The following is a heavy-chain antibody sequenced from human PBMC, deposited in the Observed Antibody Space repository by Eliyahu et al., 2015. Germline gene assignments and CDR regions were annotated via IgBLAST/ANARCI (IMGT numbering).Heavy chain of an antibody. D-gene: IGHD6-13*01. CDR3: ASASQGGSGIAEYYFDY. V-gene: IGHV4-39*01. J-gene: IGHJ4*02. CDR1: GXSIXXSXYY. CDR2: IYYSGST. Sequence: QLQLQESGPGLVKPSETLSLTCPVSGXSIXXSXYYWGWIRQPPGKGLEWIGSIYYSGSTYYNPSLKSRVTISVDTSKNQFSLKLSSVTAADTAVYYCASASQGGSGIAEYYFDYWGQGTLVTVSS.